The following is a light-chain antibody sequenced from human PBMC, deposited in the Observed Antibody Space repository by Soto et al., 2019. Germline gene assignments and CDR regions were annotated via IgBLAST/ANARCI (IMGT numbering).Light chain of an antibody. CDR2: DVS. CDR1: QSISNW. J-gene: IGKJ1*01. CDR3: QQYNTFWT. Sequence: DIQMTQSPSTLSASVGDRVTITCRASQSISNWLAWYQQKPGKAPKLLIYDVSSLESGVPSRFSGSGSGTEFTLTISSLQPDDFVTYYCQQYNTFWTFGQGTKVEIK. V-gene: IGKV1-5*01.